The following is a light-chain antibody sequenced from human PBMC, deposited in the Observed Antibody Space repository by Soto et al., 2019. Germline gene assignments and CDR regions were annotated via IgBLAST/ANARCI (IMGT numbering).Light chain of an antibody. J-gene: IGKJ2*01. CDR2: AAS. CDR3: QQSYSTPRT. CDR1: PTIITY. Sequence: DIQMTQSPSSLSASVGDRVSITCRASPTIITYLNWYQQKPGKAPKLLISAASNLQSGVPSRFSGSGSETEFTLTISSVQPEDFATYYCQQSYSTPRTFGQGTKLEIK. V-gene: IGKV1-39*01.